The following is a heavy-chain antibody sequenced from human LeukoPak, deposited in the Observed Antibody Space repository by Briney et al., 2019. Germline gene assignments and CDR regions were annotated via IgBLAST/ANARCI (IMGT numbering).Heavy chain of an antibody. D-gene: IGHD2-15*01. V-gene: IGHV3-30-3*01. CDR1: GFTFSSYA. CDR3: AKDGAPKPSPGAPPEIVEVAMSVGVWFDP. J-gene: IGHJ5*02. Sequence: PGGSLRLSCAASGFTFSSYAMHWVRQAPGKGLEWVAVISYDGSNKYYADSVKGRFTISRDNSKNTLYLQMNSLRAEDTAVYYCAKDGAPKPSPGAPPEIVEVAMSVGVWFDPWGQGTLVTVSS. CDR2: ISYDGSNK.